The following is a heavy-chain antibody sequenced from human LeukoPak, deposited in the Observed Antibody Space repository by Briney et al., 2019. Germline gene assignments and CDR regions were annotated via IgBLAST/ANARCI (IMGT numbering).Heavy chain of an antibody. CDR2: IISDGTSA. V-gene: IGHV3-74*01. D-gene: IGHD3-9*01. CDR3: ARDARYNIDV. J-gene: IGHJ6*02. CDR1: GFTSSDCW. Sequence: GGSLRLSCAPSGFTSSDCWMHWVRQAPGKGLVWVSRIISDGTSATYADSVKGRFTMSRDNAKNTLYLEMNSLRADDTAVYYCARDARYNIDVWGQGTTVTVSS.